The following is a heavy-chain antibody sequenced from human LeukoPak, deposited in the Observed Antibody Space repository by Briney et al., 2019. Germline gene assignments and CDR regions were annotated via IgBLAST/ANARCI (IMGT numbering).Heavy chain of an antibody. J-gene: IGHJ6*02. CDR2: ISSNGKNK. Sequence: PGGSLRLSCAASGFTFSSYGIHWVRQAPGKWLEWVALISSNGKNKDYADSVKGRFTISRDNSKNTLYLQMNSLRAEDTAVYYCARPMYYYDSSGSLAVWGQGPRSPSP. CDR3: ARPMYYYDSSGSLAV. CDR1: GFTFSSYG. V-gene: IGHV3-30*04. D-gene: IGHD3-22*01.